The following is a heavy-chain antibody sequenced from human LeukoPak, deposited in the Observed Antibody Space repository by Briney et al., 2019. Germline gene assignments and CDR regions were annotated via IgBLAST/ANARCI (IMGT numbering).Heavy chain of an antibody. CDR1: GGSISSSSYY. J-gene: IGHJ4*02. V-gene: IGHV4-39*01. Sequence: SETLSLTCTVSGGSISSSSYYWGWIRQPPGKGLEWIGSIYYSGSTYYNPSLKSRVTISVDTSKNQFSLKLSSVTAAETAVYYCARQGRCGGSPCVDYWGQGTLVTVSS. CDR2: IYYSGST. CDR3: ARQGRCGGSPCVDY. D-gene: IGHD1-26*01.